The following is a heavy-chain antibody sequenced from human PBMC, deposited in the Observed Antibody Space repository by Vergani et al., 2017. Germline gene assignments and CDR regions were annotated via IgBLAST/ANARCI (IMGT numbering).Heavy chain of an antibody. J-gene: IGHJ4*02. CDR2: MYHSGST. D-gene: IGHD3-9*01. CDR3: ARTESFILRYFHWAL. V-gene: IGHV4-59*08. CDR1: GGPMSGYY. Sequence: QVRLQESGPGLVKPSETLSLTCSVSGGPMSGYYWSWIRQPPGKELEWIGYMYHSGSTNYNPSLETRVTISGDTSKNQFSLEVTSVTAADTAIYFCARTESFILRYFHWALWGQGTLVTVSS.